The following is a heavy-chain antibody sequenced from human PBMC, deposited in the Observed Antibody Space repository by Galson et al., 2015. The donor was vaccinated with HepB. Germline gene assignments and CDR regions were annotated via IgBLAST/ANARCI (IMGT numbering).Heavy chain of an antibody. D-gene: IGHD5-18*01. J-gene: IGHJ6*03. Sequence: SLRLSCAASGFTVSDNYMSWVRQAPGKGPEWVSMIYSGGNTYYVDSVKGRFTISGDNSRNTLSLQMNSLRAEDTAVYYCVRMSRYSTALYYYYYMDVWGNGTTVTVSS. CDR2: IYSGGNT. V-gene: IGHV3-53*01. CDR3: VRMSRYSTALYYYYYMDV. CDR1: GFTVSDNY.